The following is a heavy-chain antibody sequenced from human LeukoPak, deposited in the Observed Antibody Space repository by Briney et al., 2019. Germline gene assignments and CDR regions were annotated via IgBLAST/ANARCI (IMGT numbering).Heavy chain of an antibody. J-gene: IGHJ4*02. CDR2: SNPSGDST. CDR3: ARWTTTFLDY. V-gene: IGHV1-46*01. D-gene: IGHD1-1*01. Sequence: GASVKVSCKASGYTFTNYYIHWVRQAPGHGLEWLGISNPSGDSTNYAQKFQGRVTMTRDTSTCTVYMDLSSLRSGDTAVYYCARWTTTFLDYWGQGTLVTVSS. CDR1: GYTFTNYY.